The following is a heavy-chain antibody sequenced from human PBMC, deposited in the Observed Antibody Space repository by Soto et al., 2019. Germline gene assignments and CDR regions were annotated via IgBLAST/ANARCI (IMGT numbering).Heavy chain of an antibody. J-gene: IGHJ6*02. CDR3: ARDVWFGESPYYYYYGMDV. V-gene: IGHV1-46*01. CDR2: INPSGGST. D-gene: IGHD3-10*01. CDR1: GYTFTSYY. Sequence: ASVKVSCKASGYTFTSYYMHWVRQAPGQGLEWMGIINPSGGSTSYAQKFQGRVTMTRDTSTSTVYMELSSLRSEDTAVYYCARDVWFGESPYYYYYGMDVWGRGTTVTVSS.